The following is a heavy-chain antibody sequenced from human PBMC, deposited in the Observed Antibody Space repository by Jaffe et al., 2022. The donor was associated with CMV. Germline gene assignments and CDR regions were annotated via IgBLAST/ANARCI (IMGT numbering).Heavy chain of an antibody. CDR2: IYWNDDK. D-gene: IGHD3-10*01. CDR1: GFSLSTSGVG. J-gene: IGHJ4*02. Sequence: QITLKESGPTLVKPTQTLTLTCTFSGFSLSTSGVGVGWIRQPPGKALEWLALIYWNDDKRYSPSLKSRLTITKDTSKNQVVLTMTNMDPVDTATYYCAHRYYYGSGSPSPFDYWGQGTLVTVSS. V-gene: IGHV2-5*01. CDR3: AHRYYYGSGSPSPFDY.